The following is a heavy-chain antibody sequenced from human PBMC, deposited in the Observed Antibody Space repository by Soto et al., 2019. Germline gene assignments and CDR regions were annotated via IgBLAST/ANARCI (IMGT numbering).Heavy chain of an antibody. CDR3: ERDPMEGDS. Sequence: EVQLVESGGGLVKPGGSLRLSCAASGFSFSSYSMNWVRQAPGKGLEWVSSISGSDSYMYYTDSVKGRFTISRDNAKNSLYLQMNSPRAEDTAVYYCERDPMEGDSWGQGTLVTVAS. J-gene: IGHJ4*02. V-gene: IGHV3-21*01. CDR1: GFSFSSYS. CDR2: ISGSDSYM. D-gene: IGHD3-10*01.